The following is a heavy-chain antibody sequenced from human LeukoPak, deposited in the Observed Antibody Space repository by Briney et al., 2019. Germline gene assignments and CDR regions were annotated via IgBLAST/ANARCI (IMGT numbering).Heavy chain of an antibody. V-gene: IGHV3-7*01. CDR2: IKQDGSEK. CDR3: ARMDYDSSGYYSLY. CDR1: GFTFSSYW. D-gene: IGHD3-22*01. Sequence: GGSLRLSCAASGFTFSSYWMSWVRQAPGKGLEWVANIKQDGSEKYYVDSVKGRFTISRDNAKNSLYLQMNSLRAEDTAVYYCARMDYDSSGYYSLYWGQGTLVTVSS. J-gene: IGHJ4*02.